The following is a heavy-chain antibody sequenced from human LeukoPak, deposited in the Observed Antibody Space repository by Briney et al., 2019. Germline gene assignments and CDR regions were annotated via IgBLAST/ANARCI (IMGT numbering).Heavy chain of an antibody. D-gene: IGHD6-19*01. CDR3: AREGIAIAVAGTRGAFDI. CDR1: GGSFSGYY. Sequence: MTSETLSLTCAVYGGSFSGYYWSWIRQPPGKGLEWIGEINHSGSTNYNPSLKSRVTISVDTSKNQFSLKLSSVTAADTAVYYCAREGIAIAVAGTRGAFDIWGQGTMVTVSS. V-gene: IGHV4-34*01. CDR2: INHSGST. J-gene: IGHJ3*02.